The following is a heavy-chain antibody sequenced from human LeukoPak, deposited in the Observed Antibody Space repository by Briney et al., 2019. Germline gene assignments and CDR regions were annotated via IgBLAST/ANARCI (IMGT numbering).Heavy chain of an antibody. CDR3: ARPGENCSNTSCSPDDGFDI. CDR2: IHPKSGNT. D-gene: IGHD2-2*01. Sequence: GASVNVSCKASGYTSTSSDIIWVRQATGRGVEWMGWIHPKSGNTGYAQKFQGRVTMTSKTSINTAYMELSSLRSEDTAAYYCARPGENCSNTSCSPDDGFDISGQGTMVTVSS. CDR1: GYTSTSSD. V-gene: IGHV1-8*01. J-gene: IGHJ3*02.